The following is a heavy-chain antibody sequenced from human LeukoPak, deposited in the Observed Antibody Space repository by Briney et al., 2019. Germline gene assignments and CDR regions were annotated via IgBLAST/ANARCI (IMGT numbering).Heavy chain of an antibody. CDR2: MNPNSGNT. J-gene: IGHJ4*02. D-gene: IGHD3-3*01. V-gene: IGHV1-8*02. CDR3: ARAYYDFWSGYYPGYFDY. CDR1: GGTFSSYA. Sequence: ASVKVSCKASGGTFSSYAISWVRQATGQGLEWMGWMNPNSGNTGYAQKFQGRVTMTRNTSISTAYMELSSLRSEDTAVYYCARAYYDFWSGYYPGYFDYWGQGTLVTVSS.